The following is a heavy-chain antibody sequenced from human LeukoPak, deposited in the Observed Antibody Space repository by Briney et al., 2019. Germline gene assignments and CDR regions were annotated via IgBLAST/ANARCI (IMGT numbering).Heavy chain of an antibody. CDR3: ARSGYSYGHAVDY. CDR1: GFTFSSYS. D-gene: IGHD5-18*01. J-gene: IGHJ4*02. V-gene: IGHV3-21*01. CDR2: ISSSSSYI. Sequence: GGSLRLSCAASGFTFSSYSMNWVRQAPGKGREGGSSISSSSSYIYYADSVKGRFTISRDNAKNSLYLQMNSLRAEDTAVYYCARSGYSYGHAVDYWGQGTLVTVSS.